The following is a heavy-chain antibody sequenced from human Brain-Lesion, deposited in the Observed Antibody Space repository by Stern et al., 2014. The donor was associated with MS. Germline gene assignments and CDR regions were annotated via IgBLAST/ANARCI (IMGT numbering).Heavy chain of an antibody. J-gene: IGHJ6*02. CDR3: ARQRLYYYGSGTEGGMDV. D-gene: IGHD3-10*01. CDR1: GVSLSTTGMR. CDR2: IDWDDDK. Sequence: QVTLKESGPALVKPTQSLTLTCTLSGVSLSTTGMRVSWIRQPPGQALEWLARIDWDDDKFYSTSLKTRLTISKDTSKNQVVLTMTNMDTVDTATYYCARQRLYYYGSGTEGGMDVWGQGTTVTVSS. V-gene: IGHV2-70*04.